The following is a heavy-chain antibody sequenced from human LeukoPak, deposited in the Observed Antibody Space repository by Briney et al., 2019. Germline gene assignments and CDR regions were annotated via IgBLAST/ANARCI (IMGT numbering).Heavy chain of an antibody. D-gene: IGHD3-10*01. Sequence: GGSLRLSCTASGFTFTSYGMNWVRQAPGKGLEWVSFINTSGSYIYYADSLKGRVTISRDNAKNSLYLQMNGLRAEDTAVYDCARGRSITLLRGVAMSDGFDIWGEGAMVTVSS. J-gene: IGHJ3*02. V-gene: IGHV3-21*01. CDR1: GFTFTSYG. CDR3: ARGRSITLLRGVAMSDGFDI. CDR2: INTSGSYI.